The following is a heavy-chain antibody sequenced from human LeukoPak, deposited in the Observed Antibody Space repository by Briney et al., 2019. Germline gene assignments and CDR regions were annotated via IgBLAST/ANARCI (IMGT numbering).Heavy chain of an antibody. CDR2: ISRSGRST. D-gene: IGHD4-17*01. CDR3: AKLGGETAYGDEYYGMDV. V-gene: IGHV3-23*01. CDR1: ELHA. J-gene: IGHJ6*02. Sequence: GGSLRLSCAASELHAMTWVRQGPGKGLEWVSAISRSGRSTYYADSVKGRFTISRDKSNNTMNLQMNSLSAEDTAVYYCAKLGGETAYGDEYYGMDVWGQGTTVTVSS.